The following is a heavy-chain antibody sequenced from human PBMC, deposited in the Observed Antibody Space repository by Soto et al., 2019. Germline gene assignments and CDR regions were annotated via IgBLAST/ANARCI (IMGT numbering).Heavy chain of an antibody. D-gene: IGHD3-22*01. CDR2: INHSGST. CDR1: GGSFSGYY. CDR3: ARATPGDYYDSSGYYTSAFGYYFYY. Sequence: ETLSLTCAVYGGSFSGYYWSWIRQPPGKGLEWIGEINHSGSTNYNPSLKSRVTISVDTSKNQFSLKLSSVTAADTAVYYCARATPGDYYDSSGYYTSAFGYYFYYWGQGTLVPVAS. J-gene: IGHJ4*02. V-gene: IGHV4-34*01.